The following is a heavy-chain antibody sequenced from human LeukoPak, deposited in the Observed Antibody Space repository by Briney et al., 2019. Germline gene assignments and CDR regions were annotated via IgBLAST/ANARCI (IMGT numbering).Heavy chain of an antibody. CDR2: IYHSGST. CDR3: ARDRQGVADY. D-gene: IGHD3-10*01. J-gene: IGHJ4*02. CDR1: GGSFSGYY. V-gene: IGHV4-34*01. Sequence: SETLSLTCAVYGGSFSGYYWSWIRQPPGKGLEWIGEIYHSGSTNYNPSLKSRVTISVDKSKNQFSLKLSSVTAADTAVYYCARDRQGVADYWGQGTLVTVSS.